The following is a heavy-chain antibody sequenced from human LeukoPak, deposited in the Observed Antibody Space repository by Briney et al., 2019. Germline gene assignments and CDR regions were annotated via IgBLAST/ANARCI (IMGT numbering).Heavy chain of an antibody. V-gene: IGHV1-69*06. CDR2: IIPIFGTA. Sequence: SVKVSCNASGGTFSSYAISWVRQAPGQGLEWMGGIIPIFGTANYAQKFQGRVTITADKSTSTAYMELSSLRSEDTAVYYCARATAMVYAGLYAFDIWGQGTMVTVSS. CDR3: ARATAMVYAGLYAFDI. D-gene: IGHD5-18*01. J-gene: IGHJ3*02. CDR1: GGTFSSYA.